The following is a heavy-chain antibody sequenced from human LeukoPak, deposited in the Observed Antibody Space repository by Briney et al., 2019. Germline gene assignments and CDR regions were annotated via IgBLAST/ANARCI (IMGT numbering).Heavy chain of an antibody. D-gene: IGHD2-2*01. V-gene: IGHV3-23*01. Sequence: GSLELSCSTPWFPLKKSIGWGPQGPGEGPGLGPAISGSDGSTYYADSVKGRFTISRDDSQNTLYLQMNSLSAEDTAVYYCAKVETSGGANCYALDYWGQGTLVTVSS. CDR2: ISGSDGST. CDR1: WFPLKKS. J-gene: IGHJ4*02. CDR3: AKVETSGGANCYALDY.